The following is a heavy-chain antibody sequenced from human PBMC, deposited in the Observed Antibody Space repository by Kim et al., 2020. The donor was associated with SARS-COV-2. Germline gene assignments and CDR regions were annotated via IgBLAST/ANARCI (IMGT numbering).Heavy chain of an antibody. CDR3: ARAATIASRRAGVYYFDY. J-gene: IGHJ4*02. D-gene: IGHD6-13*01. CDR1: GFTVSTNY. CDR2: VYSGTST. V-gene: IGHV3-66*01. Sequence: GGSLRLSCAASGFTVSTNYMNWVRQAPGEGLEWVSLVYSGTSTYYADSVKGRFTISRDNSNNTGYLLMNTLRDEETAIYYCARAATIASRRAGVYYFDYWGQGTLVTVSS.